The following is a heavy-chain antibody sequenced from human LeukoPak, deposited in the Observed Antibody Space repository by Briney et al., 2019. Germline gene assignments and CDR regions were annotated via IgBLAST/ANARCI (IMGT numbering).Heavy chain of an antibody. V-gene: IGHV3-7*01. J-gene: IGHJ4*02. CDR1: GFSFTTYW. CDR3: AKLAKYFYGSETYYCFEH. CDR2: IKQDGTEK. D-gene: IGHD3-10*01. Sequence: PGGSLRLSCAASGFSFTTYWMSWVRQAPGKGLEWVANIKQDGTEKYYVDSVKGRFTISRDNAKNSLYLQMNSLRVEDTAVYYCAKLAKYFYGSETYYCFEHWGQGTPVTASS.